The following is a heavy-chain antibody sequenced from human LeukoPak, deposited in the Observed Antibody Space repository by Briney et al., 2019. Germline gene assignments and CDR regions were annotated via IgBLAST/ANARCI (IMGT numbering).Heavy chain of an antibody. Sequence: SETLSLTCTVSGGSISSSSYYWGWIRQPPGKGLEWIGSIYYSGSTYYNPSLKSRVTISVDTSKNQFSLKLSSVTAADTAVYYCARGRLYYDSSGELDYWGQGTLVTVSS. CDR2: IYYSGST. CDR1: GGSISSSSYY. CDR3: ARGRLYYDSSGELDY. J-gene: IGHJ4*02. V-gene: IGHV4-39*01. D-gene: IGHD3-22*01.